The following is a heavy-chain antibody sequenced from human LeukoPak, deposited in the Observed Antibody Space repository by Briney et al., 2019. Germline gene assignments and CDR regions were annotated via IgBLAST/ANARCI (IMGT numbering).Heavy chain of an antibody. CDR1: GFTFSSYA. D-gene: IGHD2-15*01. CDR2: ISGSGGST. V-gene: IGHV3-23*01. CDR3: AKSIRSYCSGGSCPGY. Sequence: GGSLRLSCAASGFTFSSYAMSWVRQAPGKGLEWVSAISGSGGSTYCADSVKGRFTISRDNSKNTLYLQMNSLRAEDTAVYYCAKSIRSYCSGGSCPGYWGQGTLVTVSS. J-gene: IGHJ4*02.